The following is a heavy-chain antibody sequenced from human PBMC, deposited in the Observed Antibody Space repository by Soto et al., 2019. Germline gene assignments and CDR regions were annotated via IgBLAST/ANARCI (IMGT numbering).Heavy chain of an antibody. CDR1: GFTFSSYG. J-gene: IGHJ1*01. Sequence: GGSLRLSCAASGFTFSSYGMHWVRQAPGKGLEWVAVIWYDGRNTYYADSVKGRFTISRDNSKNTLYLQMNSLRAEDTAVYYCARDKQDGYSYAPYWGQGTLVTVSS. CDR3: ARDKQDGYSYAPY. CDR2: IWYDGRNT. D-gene: IGHD5-18*01. V-gene: IGHV3-33*01.